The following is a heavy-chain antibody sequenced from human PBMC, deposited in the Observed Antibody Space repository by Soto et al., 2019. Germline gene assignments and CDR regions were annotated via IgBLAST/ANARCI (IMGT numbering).Heavy chain of an antibody. Sequence: EVQLVESGGGLIQPGGSLRLSCAASGFTVSSNYMSWVRQAPGKGLEWVSVIYSGGTTYYADSVKGRFTISRDNSKNTLDLQMDSLRAEDTAVYYCASSGSSSWYPRTFDIWGQGKMVTVSS. J-gene: IGHJ3*02. CDR2: IYSGGTT. CDR1: GFTVSSNY. CDR3: ASSGSSSWYPRTFDI. D-gene: IGHD6-13*01. V-gene: IGHV3-53*01.